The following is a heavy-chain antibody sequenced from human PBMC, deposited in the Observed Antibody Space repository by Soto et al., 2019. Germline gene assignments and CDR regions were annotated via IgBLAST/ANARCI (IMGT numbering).Heavy chain of an antibody. CDR2: IYYSGST. V-gene: IGHV4-39*07. D-gene: IGHD3-22*01. Sequence: PSETLSLTCTVSGGSISSSSYYWGWIRQPPGKGLEWIGSIYYSGSTYYNPSLKSRVTISVDTSKNQFSLKLSSVTAADTAIYYCAREFYYDSSGIGFDSWGQGTLVTVSS. J-gene: IGHJ4*02. CDR3: AREFYYDSSGIGFDS. CDR1: GGSISSSSYY.